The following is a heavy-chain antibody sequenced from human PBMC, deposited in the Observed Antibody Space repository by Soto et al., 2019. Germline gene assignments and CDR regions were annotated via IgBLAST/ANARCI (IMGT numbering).Heavy chain of an antibody. J-gene: IGHJ4*02. CDR1: RLSITSYG. V-gene: IGHV3-30*18. CDR2: ISYDGSNK. CDR3: AKYVKGY. Sequence: LTQSCAAARLSITSYGMHWVRQAPGKGLEWVAVISYDGSNKYYADSVKGRFTISRDNSKDTLYLQMNSLRAEDTAVYYCAKYVKGYWGQGTLVTVSS. D-gene: IGHD3-16*01.